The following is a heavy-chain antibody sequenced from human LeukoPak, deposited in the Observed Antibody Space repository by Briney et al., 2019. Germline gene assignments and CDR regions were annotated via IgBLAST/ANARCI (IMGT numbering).Heavy chain of an antibody. Sequence: SETLSLTCTVSGGSLSSSSYYWRGIRQPPGKELEWIGSTYYSGSTYYNPSLKSRVTISVDTSNNQFSLKLSSVTAADTAVYYCARGLGGDFDYWGQGTLVTVSS. CDR2: TYYSGST. V-gene: IGHV4-39*07. CDR3: ARGLGGDFDY. CDR1: GGSLSSSSYY. D-gene: IGHD3-16*01. J-gene: IGHJ4*02.